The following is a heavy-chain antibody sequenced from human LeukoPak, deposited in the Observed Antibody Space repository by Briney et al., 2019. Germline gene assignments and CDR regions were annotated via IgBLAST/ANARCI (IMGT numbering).Heavy chain of an antibody. J-gene: IGHJ4*02. Sequence: GASVKVSCKASVDTFSSYAISWVRQAPGQGLEWMGRIIPILGIANYAQKFQGRVTITADKSTSTAYMELSSLRSEDTAVYYCARDPGNYYDSTHTGWGQGTLVTVSS. CDR1: VDTFSSYA. V-gene: IGHV1-69*04. CDR2: IIPILGIA. CDR3: ARDPGNYYDSTHTG. D-gene: IGHD3-22*01.